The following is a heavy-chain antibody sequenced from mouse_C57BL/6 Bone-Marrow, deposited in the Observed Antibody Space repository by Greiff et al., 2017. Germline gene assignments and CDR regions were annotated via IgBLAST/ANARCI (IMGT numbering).Heavy chain of an antibody. V-gene: IGHV1-81*01. D-gene: IGHD1-1*01. CDR3: AREWYYYGSSPYYYAMDD. J-gene: IGHJ4*01. CDR2: LYPRSGNT. CDR1: GYTFTSYG. Sequence: VPLQQSGAELARPGVSVKLSCKASGYTFTSYGISWVKQRTGQGLEWIGELYPRSGNTYYNEKFKGKATLTAEQSSSTAYMELRSLTSEDSAVYFCAREWYYYGSSPYYYAMDDWGQGTSVTVSS.